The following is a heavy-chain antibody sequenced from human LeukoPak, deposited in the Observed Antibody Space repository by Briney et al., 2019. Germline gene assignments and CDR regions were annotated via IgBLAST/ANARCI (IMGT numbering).Heavy chain of an antibody. J-gene: IGHJ4*01. CDR2: IGSEGDST. V-gene: IGHV3-64D*06. D-gene: IGHD1-14*01. CDR1: GFTFSTYW. Sequence: GGSLRLSCAASGFTFSTYWMSWVRQAPGKGLEHVSTIGSEGDSTYYADSVKDRFTISRDNSKNALYLQMSSLRPEDTAVYYCVSPVFINYWGQGTLVTVSS. CDR3: VSPVFINY.